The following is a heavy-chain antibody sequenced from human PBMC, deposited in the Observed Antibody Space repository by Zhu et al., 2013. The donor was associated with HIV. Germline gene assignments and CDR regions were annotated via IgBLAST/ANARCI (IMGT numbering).Heavy chain of an antibody. CDR2: IIPDSGGT. CDR3: ARGGTGGYSYGLNS. J-gene: IGHJ4*02. Sequence: QVQLVQSGAEVKKPGSSVKVSCKASGGTFSSYAISWVRQAPGQGLEWMGGIIPDSGGTNYAQKFQGRVTVTRDTSISTAYMELSRLRSDDTAVYYCARGGTGGYSYGLNSWGQGTLVTVSS. CDR1: GGTFSSYA. D-gene: IGHD5-18*01. V-gene: IGHV1-2*02.